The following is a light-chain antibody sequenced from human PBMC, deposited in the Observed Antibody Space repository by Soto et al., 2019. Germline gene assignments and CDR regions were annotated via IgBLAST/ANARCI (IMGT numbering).Light chain of an antibody. CDR1: QSLSKS. CDR3: QQRSSWTLT. V-gene: IGKV3-11*01. Sequence: EIVSTQSPATLSLSPGERATLSCRASQSLSKSLVWYPKKPGQAPSLLIDGASNRATGIPARFSGSGSGTDFNLTISRLEPEDFAVYFCQQRSSWTLTFGGGTKVDIK. CDR2: GAS. J-gene: IGKJ4*02.